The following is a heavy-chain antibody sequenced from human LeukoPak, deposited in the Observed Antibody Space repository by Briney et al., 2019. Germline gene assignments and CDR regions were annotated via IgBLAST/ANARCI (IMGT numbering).Heavy chain of an antibody. D-gene: IGHD2-2*02. CDR1: GYTFTGYY. V-gene: IGHV1-2*02. CDR2: INPNSGGT. J-gene: IGHJ5*02. Sequence: GASVKVSCKASGYTFTGYYMHWVRQAPGQGLEWMGWINPNSGGTNYAQKFQGRVTMTRDTSISTAYMELSRLRSDDTAVYYCARGGVQYCSSTSCYTPWHNWFDPWGQGTLVTVSS. CDR3: ARGGVQYCSSTSCYTPWHNWFDP.